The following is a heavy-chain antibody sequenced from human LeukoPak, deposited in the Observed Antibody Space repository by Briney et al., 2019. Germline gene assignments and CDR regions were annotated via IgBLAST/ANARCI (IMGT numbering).Heavy chain of an antibody. CDR2: ISAYNGNT. J-gene: IGHJ6*03. CDR1: GYTFTSSG. CDR3: ARVRHYYDSSGYTIYYYYYYMDV. D-gene: IGHD3-22*01. Sequence: GASVKVSCKASGYTFTSSGISWVRQAPGQGLEWMGWISAYNGNTNYAQKLQGRVTMITDTSTSTAYMELRSLRSDDTAVYYCARVRHYYDSSGYTIYYYYYYMDVWGKGTTVTVSS. V-gene: IGHV1-18*01.